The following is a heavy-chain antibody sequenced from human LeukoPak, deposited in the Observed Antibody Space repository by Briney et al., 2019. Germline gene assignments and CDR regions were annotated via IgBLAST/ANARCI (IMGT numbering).Heavy chain of an antibody. J-gene: IGHJ5*02. Sequence: PGGSLRLSCAASGFTFSGSAMHWVRQASGKGLEWVGRIRSKANSYATAYAESVKGRFTISRDDSKNTAYLQMNSLKTEDTAVYYCTRRVSGTSLFDPWGQGTVVTVSS. CDR2: IRSKANSYAT. CDR1: GFTFSGSA. D-gene: IGHD1-26*01. CDR3: TRRVSGTSLFDP. V-gene: IGHV3-73*01.